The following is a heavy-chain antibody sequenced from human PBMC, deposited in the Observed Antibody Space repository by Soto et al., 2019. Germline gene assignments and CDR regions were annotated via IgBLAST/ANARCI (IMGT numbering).Heavy chain of an antibody. CDR2: ISAYNGNT. D-gene: IGHD3-22*01. Sequence: GASVKVSCKASGYTFTSYGISWVRQAPGQGLEWMGWISAYNGNTNYAQKLQGRVTMTTDTSTSTAYMELRSLRSDDTAVYYCARCSPYYYDSSGYRVAFDIWGQGTMVTVSS. J-gene: IGHJ3*02. CDR1: GYTFTSYG. CDR3: ARCSPYYYDSSGYRVAFDI. V-gene: IGHV1-18*04.